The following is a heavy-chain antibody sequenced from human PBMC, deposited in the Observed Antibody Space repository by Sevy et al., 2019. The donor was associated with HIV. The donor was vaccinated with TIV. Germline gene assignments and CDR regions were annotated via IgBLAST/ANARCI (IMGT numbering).Heavy chain of an antibody. CDR1: GGSFSGYY. CDR2: INHSGST. D-gene: IGHD3-3*01. CDR3: ARGAYDFWSGSFIADAFDI. V-gene: IGHV4-34*01. J-gene: IGHJ3*02. Sequence: SETLSLTCAVYGGSFSGYYWSWIRQPPGKGLEWIGEINHSGSTNYNPSLKSRVTISVDTSKNQFSRKLGFVTAAETAVYYCARGAYDFWSGSFIADAFDIWGQGTMVTVSS.